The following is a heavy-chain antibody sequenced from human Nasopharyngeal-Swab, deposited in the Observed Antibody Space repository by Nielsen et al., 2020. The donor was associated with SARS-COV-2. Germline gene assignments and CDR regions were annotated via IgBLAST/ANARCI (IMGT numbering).Heavy chain of an antibody. CDR2: ISSSGAHV. V-gene: IGHV3-21*01. CDR3: ARWNNWFDP. CDR1: GFTFSSNA. D-gene: IGHD1-1*01. J-gene: IGHJ5*02. Sequence: GESLKISCEASGFTFSSNAMNWVRQAPGKGLEWVSSISSSGAHVYQPDSVRGRFTISRDNAKNSLYLQMNSLRAEDTAVYYCARWNNWFDPWGQGTLVTVSS.